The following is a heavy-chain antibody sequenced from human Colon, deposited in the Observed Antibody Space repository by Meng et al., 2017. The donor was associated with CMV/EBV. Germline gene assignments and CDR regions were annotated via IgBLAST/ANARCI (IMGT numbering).Heavy chain of an antibody. CDR2: ISSSSSYI. J-gene: IGHJ6*02. V-gene: IGHV3-21*01. CDR3: AKVPYSSSVHYYGMDV. Sequence: GASLKISCASSGFTFSSYSMNWVRQAPGKGLEWVSSISSSSSYIYYADSVKGRFTISRDNAKNSLYLQMNSLRAEDTAVYYCAKVPYSSSVHYYGMDVWGQGTTVTVSS. CDR1: GFTFSSYS. D-gene: IGHD6-6*01.